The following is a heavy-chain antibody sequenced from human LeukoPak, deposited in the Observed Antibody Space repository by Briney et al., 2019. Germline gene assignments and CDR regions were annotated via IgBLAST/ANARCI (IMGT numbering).Heavy chain of an antibody. CDR3: ARYYCSSTSCYGFPHPPFDY. Sequence: ESLKISCKGSGYSFTSYWIGEVRQMPGKGLEWMGIIYPGDSDTRYSPSFQGQVTISADKSISTAYLQWSSLKASDTAMYYCARYYCSSTSCYGFPHPPFDYWGQGTLVTVSS. V-gene: IGHV5-51*01. D-gene: IGHD2-2*01. J-gene: IGHJ4*02. CDR2: IYPGDSDT. CDR1: GYSFTSYW.